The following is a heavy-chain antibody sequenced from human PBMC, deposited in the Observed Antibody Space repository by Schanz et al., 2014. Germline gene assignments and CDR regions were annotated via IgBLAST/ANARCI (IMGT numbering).Heavy chain of an antibody. CDR2: SKSKTYGETT. Sequence: EVQLVESGGGLVKPGGSLRLSCAASTSIFNHAWMSWVRQAPGKGLEWLGRSKSKTYGETTDYAAPVKSRFSISRDDSQSTLYLQMNSLKIEDTAVYYCATASSPVREAGAGSSFHLWGQGTLVTVSP. D-gene: IGHD6-13*01. CDR3: ATASSPVREAGAGSSFHL. V-gene: IGHV3-15*01. CDR1: TSIFNHAW. J-gene: IGHJ5*02.